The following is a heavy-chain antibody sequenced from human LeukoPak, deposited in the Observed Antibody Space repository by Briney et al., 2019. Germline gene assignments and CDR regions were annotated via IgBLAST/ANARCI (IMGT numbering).Heavy chain of an antibody. CDR1: GFTFSSYW. J-gene: IGHJ3*02. CDR2: IKQDGSEK. D-gene: IGHD3-22*01. CDR3: ARPYDRTDESAFDI. Sequence: GGSLRLSCAASGFTFSSYWMSWVRQAPGKGLEWVAHIKQDGSEKYYVDSVKGRFTISRDNAKNSLYLQMNSLRAEDRAVYYCARPYDRTDESAFDIWGQGTMVTVSS. V-gene: IGHV3-7*01.